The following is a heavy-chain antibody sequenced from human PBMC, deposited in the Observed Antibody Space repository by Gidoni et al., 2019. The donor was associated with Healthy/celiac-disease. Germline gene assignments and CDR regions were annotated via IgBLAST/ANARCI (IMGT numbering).Heavy chain of an antibody. CDR2: IDWDDDK. J-gene: IGHJ5*02. Sequence: QVTLRESGPALVKPTKTLTLTCTFSGFSLSTSGMCVSWIRQPPGKALEWLALIDWDDDKYYSTSLKTRLTISKDTSKNQVVLTMTNMDPVDTATYYCARIRVDTAMVTKSYNWFDPWGQGTLVTVSS. CDR3: ARIRVDTAMVTKSYNWFDP. CDR1: GFSLSTSGMC. D-gene: IGHD5-18*01. V-gene: IGHV2-70*01.